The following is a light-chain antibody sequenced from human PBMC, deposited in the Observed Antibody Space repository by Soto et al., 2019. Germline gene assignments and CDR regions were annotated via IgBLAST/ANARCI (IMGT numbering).Light chain of an antibody. CDR1: QSVSNN. CDR2: GAS. CDR3: QQYNNWPYT. V-gene: IGKV3-15*01. J-gene: IGKJ5*01. Sequence: EIVLTQSPGSLSLSPRERATLSCRASQSVSNNRLAWYQQKPGQAPRLLIYGASTRATGIPARLSGSGSGTEFTFTISSLQSEDFAVYYCQQYNNWPYTFGQGTRLEIK.